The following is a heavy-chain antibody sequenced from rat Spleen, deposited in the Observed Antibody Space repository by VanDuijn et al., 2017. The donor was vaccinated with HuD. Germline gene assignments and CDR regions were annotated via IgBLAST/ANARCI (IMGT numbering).Heavy chain of an antibody. V-gene: IGHV5-19*01. Sequence: EVQLVESGGDLVQPGRSLKLSCVASGFTFSNYGLHWIRQAPTKGLEWVAYISYDGGSTYYRDSVKGRFTISRDNAKSTLYLQMDSLRSEDTATYYCATDTADYWGQGVMVTVSS. CDR1: GFTFSNYG. CDR3: ATDTADY. J-gene: IGHJ2*01. CDR2: ISYDGGST.